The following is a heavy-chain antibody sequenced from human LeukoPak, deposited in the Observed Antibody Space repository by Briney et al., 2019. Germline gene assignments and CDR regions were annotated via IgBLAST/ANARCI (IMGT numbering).Heavy chain of an antibody. CDR2: IHFSGST. CDR1: GGSIGDYY. D-gene: IGHD6-19*01. Sequence: SETLSLTCTVSGGSIGDYYWGWIRQPPGKGLEWMGCIHFSGSTNYNLSVKSRLTISVDTSKNQFSLKLISVTAADTAVYYCARPGGASGWYYYDFWGQGALVTVSS. V-gene: IGHV4-59*08. J-gene: IGHJ4*02. CDR3: ARPGGASGWYYYDF.